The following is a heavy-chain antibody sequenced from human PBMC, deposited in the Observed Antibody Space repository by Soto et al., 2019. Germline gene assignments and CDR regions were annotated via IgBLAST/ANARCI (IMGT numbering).Heavy chain of an antibody. D-gene: IGHD2-15*01. CDR1: GGSISSGGYS. Sequence: SETLSLTCAVSGGSISSGGYSWSWIRQPPGKGLEWIGYIYHSGSTYYNPSLKSRVTISVDRSKNQFSLKLSSVTAADTAVYYCARINPVARHYSAIDFPGPGTTGT. CDR3: ARINPVARHYSAIDF. CDR2: IYHSGST. V-gene: IGHV4-30-2*01. J-gene: IGHJ6*02.